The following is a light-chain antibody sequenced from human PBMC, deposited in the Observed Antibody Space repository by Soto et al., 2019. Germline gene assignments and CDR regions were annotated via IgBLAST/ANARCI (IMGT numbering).Light chain of an antibody. Sequence: QSALTQPASVSGSPGQSITISCTGTSSDVGSYHLVSWYQQHPGKAPKLMIYEVTKRPSGVSNRFSGSKSGNTASLTISGLQAEDEADYYCCSYAGSSTFVVFGVGTKRTVL. CDR2: EVT. CDR3: CSYAGSSTFVV. J-gene: IGLJ2*01. V-gene: IGLV2-23*02. CDR1: SSDVGSYHL.